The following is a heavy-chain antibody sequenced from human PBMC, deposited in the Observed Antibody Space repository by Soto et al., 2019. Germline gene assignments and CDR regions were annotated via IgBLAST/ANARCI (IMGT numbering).Heavy chain of an antibody. CDR1: GYTFTSYA. J-gene: IGHJ6*02. CDR3: ARVWVGTTFAYYYGMDV. CDR2: ISAYNGNT. Sequence: ASVKVSCKASGYTFTSYAMHWVRQAPGQRLEWMGWISAYNGNTNYAQKLQGRVTMTTDTSTSTAYMELRSLRSDDTAVYYCARVWVGTTFAYYYGMDVWGQGTTVTVSS. D-gene: IGHD1-1*01. V-gene: IGHV1-18*01.